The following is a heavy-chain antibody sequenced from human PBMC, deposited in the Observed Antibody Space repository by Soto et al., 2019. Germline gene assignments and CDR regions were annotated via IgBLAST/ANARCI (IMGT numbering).Heavy chain of an antibody. D-gene: IGHD2-15*01. CDR3: AREVVVVVAAPYYYGMDV. Sequence: GASVKVSCKASGYTFTGYYMHWVRQAPGHGLEWMGWINPNSGGTNYAQKFQGRVTMTRDTSISTAYMELSRLRSDDTAVYYCAREVVVVVAAPYYYGMDVWGQGTTVTVSS. CDR1: GYTFTGYY. CDR2: INPNSGGT. J-gene: IGHJ6*02. V-gene: IGHV1-2*02.